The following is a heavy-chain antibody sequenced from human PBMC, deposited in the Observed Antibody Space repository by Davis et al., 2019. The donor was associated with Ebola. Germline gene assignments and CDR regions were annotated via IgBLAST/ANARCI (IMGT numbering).Heavy chain of an antibody. J-gene: IGHJ4*02. CDR1: GFTFSSYA. D-gene: IGHD3-16*01. CDR2: IKSKTDGGTT. CDR3: TTATRRAGGY. V-gene: IGHV3-15*01. Sequence: GESLKISCSASGFTFSSYAMSWVRQAPGKGLEWVGRIKSKTDGGTTDYAAPVKGRFTISRDDSKNTLYLQMNSLKTEDTAVYYCTTATRRAGGYWGQGTLVTVSS.